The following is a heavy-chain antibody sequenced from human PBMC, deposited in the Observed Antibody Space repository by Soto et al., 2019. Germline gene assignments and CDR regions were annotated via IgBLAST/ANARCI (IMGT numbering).Heavy chain of an antibody. Sequence: EVQLLESGGGLVQPGGSLRLSCAASGFTLSNHAMYWVRQAPGRGLEWVSTISASGVNTYYADSVRGRFTISRDKSKNALDMQINSLRAEDTAVYHCVRRAAGALLYFDSWGPGALVTVSS. D-gene: IGHD6-13*01. J-gene: IGHJ4*02. CDR1: GFTLSNHA. CDR2: ISASGVNT. CDR3: VRRAAGALLYFDS. V-gene: IGHV3-23*01.